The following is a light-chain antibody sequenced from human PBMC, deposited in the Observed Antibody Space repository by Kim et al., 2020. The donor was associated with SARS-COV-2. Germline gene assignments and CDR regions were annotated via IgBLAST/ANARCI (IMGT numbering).Light chain of an antibody. V-gene: IGLV2-11*01. CDR2: DVS. J-gene: IGLJ2*01. CDR1: SSDVGGYNY. CDR3: CSYAGSYTLVV. Sequence: QSVTISCTGTSSDVGGYNYVSWYQQHPGKAPKLMIYDVSKRPSGVPDRVSGSKSGNTASLTISGLQAEDEAYYYCCSYAGSYTLVVFGGGTQLTVL.